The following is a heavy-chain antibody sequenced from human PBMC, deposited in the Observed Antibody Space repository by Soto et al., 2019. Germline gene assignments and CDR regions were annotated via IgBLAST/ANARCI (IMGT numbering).Heavy chain of an antibody. D-gene: IGHD3-10*01. Sequence: ASVKVSCKASGYTFTNYGISWVRQAPGQGLEWMGWINVYNGNTKYAQKVQGRVTMTTDTSTSTAYMELGSLRSDDTAVYYCARGVGSGSYYNKYNWFDPWGQGTPVTVSS. CDR1: GYTFTNYG. V-gene: IGHV1-18*01. J-gene: IGHJ5*02. CDR2: INVYNGNT. CDR3: ARGVGSGSYYNKYNWFDP.